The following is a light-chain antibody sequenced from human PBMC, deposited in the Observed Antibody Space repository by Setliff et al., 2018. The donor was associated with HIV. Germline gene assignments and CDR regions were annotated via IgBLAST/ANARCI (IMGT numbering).Light chain of an antibody. J-gene: IGLJ1*01. CDR3: SSYTSSSTYV. CDR1: SSDIGSHDY. Sequence: QSALTQPASVSGSPGQSITISCTGTSSDIGSHDYVSWYQQHPGKVPELLIYDVSKRPSGASNRFSGSKSGNSASLTISRLHPEDEADYYCSSYTSSSTYVFGTGTKVTVL. CDR2: DVS. V-gene: IGLV2-14*03.